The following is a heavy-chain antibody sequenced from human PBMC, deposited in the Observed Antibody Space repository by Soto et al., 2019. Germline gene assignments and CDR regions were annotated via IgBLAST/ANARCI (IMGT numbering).Heavy chain of an antibody. CDR1: GYSFTSYY. J-gene: IGHJ3*02. CDR3: ARDSQTYAFDI. Sequence: GASVKVSCEASGYSFTSYYLHWVRQAPGQGLEWMGIINPSGGSTSYAQKFQGRVTMTRDTSTSTVYMELSSLRSEDTAVYYCARDSQTYAFDIWGQGTMVTVSS. V-gene: IGHV1-46*01. CDR2: INPSGGST.